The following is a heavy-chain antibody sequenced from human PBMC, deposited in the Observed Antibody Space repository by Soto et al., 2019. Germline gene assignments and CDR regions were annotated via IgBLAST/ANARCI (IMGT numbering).Heavy chain of an antibody. J-gene: IGHJ4*02. V-gene: IGHV3-15*01. D-gene: IGHD4-17*01. CDR2: IKSKTDGGTT. CDR1: GFTFSNAW. Sequence: GESLKISCAASGFTFSNAWMSWVRQAPGKGLEWVGRIKSKTDGGTTDYAAPVKGRFTISRDDSKNTLYLQMNSLKTEDTAVYYCTTGLVDYGDYFDYWGQGTLVTVSS. CDR3: TTGLVDYGDYFDY.